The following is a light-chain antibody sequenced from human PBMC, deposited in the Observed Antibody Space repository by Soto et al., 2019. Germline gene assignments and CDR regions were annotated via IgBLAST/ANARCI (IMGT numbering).Light chain of an antibody. CDR1: SSDIGTYDY. Sequence: QSALTQPPSASGSPGQSVTISCTGTSSDIGTYDYVSWYQQHPGQAPKLILYEVTKRPSGVPDRFSGSKSGTTASLTVSGIQAEDEADHYCCSYGGSKNFFGGGTKLTV. CDR3: CSYGGSKNF. J-gene: IGLJ2*01. CDR2: EVT. V-gene: IGLV2-8*01.